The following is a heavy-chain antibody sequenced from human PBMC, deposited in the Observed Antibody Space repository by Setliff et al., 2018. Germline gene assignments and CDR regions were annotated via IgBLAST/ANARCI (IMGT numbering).Heavy chain of an antibody. D-gene: IGHD4-17*01. CDR1: GFTFSRFS. V-gene: IGHV3-30*03. Sequence: GGSLRLSCAASGFTFSRFSLHWVRQAPGKGLEWVAVVSYDGNVKYYADSVKGRFTISKDNARNTLSLQMNSLRPDDAAVYYCARDADGDYDNWGQGTLVTVSS. CDR3: ARDADGDYDN. J-gene: IGHJ4*02. CDR2: VSYDGNVK.